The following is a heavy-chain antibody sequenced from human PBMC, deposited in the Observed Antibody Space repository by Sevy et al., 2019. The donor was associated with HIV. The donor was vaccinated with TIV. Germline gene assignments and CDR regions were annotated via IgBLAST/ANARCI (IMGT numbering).Heavy chain of an antibody. D-gene: IGHD5-12*01. CDR2: INSVAQTL. J-gene: IGHJ4*02. V-gene: IGHV3-48*03. CDR3: VRDRQRHYRGSRPPPL. Sequence: GGSLRLSCIASGFNFSTYEMNWVRQAPGKGLQWLSYINSVAQTLYYADSVKGRFTISRDNSKNPLYLQMNSLKVEDTGIYYCVRDRQRHYRGSRPPPLWGQGTLVTVSS. CDR1: GFNFSTYE.